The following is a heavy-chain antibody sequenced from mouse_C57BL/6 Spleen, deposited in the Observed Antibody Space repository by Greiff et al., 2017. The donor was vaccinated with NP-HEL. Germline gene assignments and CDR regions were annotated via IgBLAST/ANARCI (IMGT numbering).Heavy chain of an antibody. Sequence: EVKLVESGGGLVKPGGSLKLSCAASGFTFSSYTMSWVRQTPEKRLEWVATISGGGGNTYYPDSVKGRFTISRDNAKNTLYLQMSSLRSEDTALYYCASYYYGSSYDWYFDVWGTGTTVTVSS. V-gene: IGHV5-9*01. CDR1: GFTFSSYT. CDR2: ISGGGGNT. J-gene: IGHJ1*03. D-gene: IGHD1-1*01. CDR3: ASYYYGSSYDWYFDV.